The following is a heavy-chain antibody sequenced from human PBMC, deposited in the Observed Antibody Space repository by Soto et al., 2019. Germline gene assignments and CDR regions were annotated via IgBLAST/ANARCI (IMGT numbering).Heavy chain of an antibody. V-gene: IGHV1-2*02. CDR1: GYTFTGYY. D-gene: IGHD2-8*01. Sequence: GAAVQVSCKASGYTFTGYYMHWVRQAPGHGLGGVGWINPNSGGTNYAQKFQGRVTMTRDTSISTAYMELSRLRSDDTAVYYCARDYPLITSFDPWGQGTLATVSS. CDR2: INPNSGGT. CDR3: ARDYPLITSFDP. J-gene: IGHJ5*02.